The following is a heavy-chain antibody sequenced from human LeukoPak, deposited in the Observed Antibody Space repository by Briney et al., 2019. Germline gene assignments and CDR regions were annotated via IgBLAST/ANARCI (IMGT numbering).Heavy chain of an antibody. Sequence: PSETLSLTCTVSGGSISSSSYYWGWIRQPPGKGLEWIGSIYYSGSTYYNPSLKSRVTISVDTSKNQFSLKLSSVTAADTAVYYCARDGAPDERWLQLYYFDYWGQGTLVTVSS. CDR3: ARDGAPDERWLQLYYFDY. D-gene: IGHD5-24*01. J-gene: IGHJ4*02. CDR1: GGSISSSSYY. V-gene: IGHV4-39*07. CDR2: IYYSGST.